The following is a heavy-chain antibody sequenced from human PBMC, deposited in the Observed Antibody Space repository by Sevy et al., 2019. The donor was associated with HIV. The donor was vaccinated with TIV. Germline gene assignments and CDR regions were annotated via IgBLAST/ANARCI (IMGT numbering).Heavy chain of an antibody. J-gene: IGHJ5*02. D-gene: IGHD6-19*01. CDR3: ARQSWYTSGWFWFDP. V-gene: IGHV4-39*01. Sequence: SETLSLTCSVSGGSTSSTSYYWGWIRQPPGKGLEWIGTIYYTGNTYYNPSLKSRVTISVDTSKNRFSLRLSSVTAADTAVYYCARQSWYTSGWFWFDPWGQGTLVTVSS. CDR1: GGSTSSTSYY. CDR2: IYYTGNT.